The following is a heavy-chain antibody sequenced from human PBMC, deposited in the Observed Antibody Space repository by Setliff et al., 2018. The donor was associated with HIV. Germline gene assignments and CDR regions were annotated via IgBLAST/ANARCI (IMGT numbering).Heavy chain of an antibody. CDR3: ARDFGGYCSSMSCPGLFDP. J-gene: IGHJ5*02. CDR1: GYTFTSYD. CDR2: MNPNSGNT. V-gene: IGHV1-8*03. Sequence: ASVKVSCKASGYTFTSYDINWVRQATGQGLEWMGWMNPNSGNTGYAQKFQGRVTITRNTSISTAYMELSSLRSEDTAVYYCARDFGGYCSSMSCPGLFDPWGQGTLVTVSS. D-gene: IGHD2-2*01.